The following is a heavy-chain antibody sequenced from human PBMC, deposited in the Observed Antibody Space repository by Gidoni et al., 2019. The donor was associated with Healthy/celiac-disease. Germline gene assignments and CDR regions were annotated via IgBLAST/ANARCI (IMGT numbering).Heavy chain of an antibody. V-gene: IGHV3-64D*09. CDR1: GFTFSSYA. Sequence: EVQLVESGGGLVQPGGSLRLSCSASGFTFSSYAMHWVRQAPGKGLEYVSAISSNGGSTYYADSVKGRFTISRDNSKNTLYLQMSSLRAEDTAVYYCVKDLYCGGDCSLPEGGMDVWGQGTTVTVSS. D-gene: IGHD2-21*01. CDR3: VKDLYCGGDCSLPEGGMDV. J-gene: IGHJ6*02. CDR2: ISSNGGST.